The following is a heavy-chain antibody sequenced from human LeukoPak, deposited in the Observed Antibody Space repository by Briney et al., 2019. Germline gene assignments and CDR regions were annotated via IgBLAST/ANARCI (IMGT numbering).Heavy chain of an antibody. CDR3: ASTFSGYYRGRFDP. CDR1: GGSISSSSYY. Sequence: SETLSLTCTVSGGSISSSSYYWGWIRQPPGKGLEWIGSIYYSGSTYYNPSLKSRVTISVDTSKNQFSLKLSSVTAADTAVYYCASTFSGYYRGRFDPWGQGTLVTVSS. V-gene: IGHV4-39*01. J-gene: IGHJ5*02. D-gene: IGHD3-22*01. CDR2: IYYSGST.